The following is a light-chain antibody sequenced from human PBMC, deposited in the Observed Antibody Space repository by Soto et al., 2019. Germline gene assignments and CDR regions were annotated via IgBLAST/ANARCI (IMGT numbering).Light chain of an antibody. J-gene: IGKJ4*01. V-gene: IGKV1-5*03. Sequence: DIQMTQYPSTLSASRGDRVTITGRASQNIRRWVAWYQQKPGKAPELLVSSASGLDSGVPSRFSGSVFGTAFTLTISRLHPDDCATYYCQQYNGDSGLTFGGVTKVEIK. CDR3: QQYNGDSGLT. CDR2: SAS. CDR1: QNIRRW.